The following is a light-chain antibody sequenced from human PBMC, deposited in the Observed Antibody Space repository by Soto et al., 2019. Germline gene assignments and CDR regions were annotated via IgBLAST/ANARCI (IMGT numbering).Light chain of an antibody. CDR1: QSISTW. CDR2: KAS. CDR3: QQYSSYSWT. Sequence: DIQMTQSPSTLSASIGDRVTITCRASQSISTWLAWYQQKPGKAPKLLIYKASSLESGVPSRFSGSGSGTEFTLTISSLQPYDFATYYCQQYSSYSWTFGQGTKVEIK. V-gene: IGKV1-5*03. J-gene: IGKJ1*01.